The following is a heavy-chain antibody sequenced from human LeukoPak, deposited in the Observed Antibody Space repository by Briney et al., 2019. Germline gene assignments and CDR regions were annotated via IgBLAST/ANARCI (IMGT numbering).Heavy chain of an antibody. CDR2: IYHSGST. J-gene: IGHJ4*02. D-gene: IGHD2-21*02. CDR3: ARYQYRYCGGDCYMFDY. V-gene: IGHV4-38-2*02. Sequence: ASETLSLTCTISDYSINSGYYWGWIRQPPGKGLEWIGSIYHSGSTYYNPALKSRVTILVDTSKNQFSLNLSSVTAADTAVYYCARYQYRYCGGDCYMFDYWGQGTLVTVSS. CDR1: DYSINSGYY.